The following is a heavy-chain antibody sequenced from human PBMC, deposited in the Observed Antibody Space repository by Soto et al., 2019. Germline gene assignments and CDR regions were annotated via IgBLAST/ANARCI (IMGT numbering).Heavy chain of an antibody. CDR1: GFTFCSYA. CDR3: ARDFVVGGPTINYYYGMDV. CDR2: ISSNGGST. D-gene: IGHD1-26*01. J-gene: IGHJ6*02. V-gene: IGHV3-64*01. Sequence: GGSLRLCCAASGFTFCSYAMHWVRQAPGKGLEYVSAISSNGGSTYYANSVKGRFTISRDNSKNTLYLQMNSLGAEDTAVYYCARDFVVGGPTINYYYGMDVWGQGTTVTVSS.